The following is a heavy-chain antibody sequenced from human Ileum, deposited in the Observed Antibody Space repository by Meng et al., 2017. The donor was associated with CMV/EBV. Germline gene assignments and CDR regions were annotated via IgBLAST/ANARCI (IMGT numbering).Heavy chain of an antibody. J-gene: IGHJ4*02. CDR3: AREWSAYDY. V-gene: IGHV3-74*01. CDR2: ISNDGVHT. CDR1: GFTFSSYY. D-gene: IGHD3-3*01. Sequence: GESLKISCAASGFTFSSYYMHWVRQAPGKGLVWVSHISNDGVHTAYADSVKGRFTISRDNSKNTLYLQMSSLRADDTAVYFCAREWSAYDYWGQGARVT.